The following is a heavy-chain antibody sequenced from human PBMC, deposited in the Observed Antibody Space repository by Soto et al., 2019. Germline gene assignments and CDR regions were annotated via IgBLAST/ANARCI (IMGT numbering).Heavy chain of an antibody. J-gene: IGHJ4*02. D-gene: IGHD6-19*01. CDR3: PHGRGWLSDY. Sequence: QITLRESGPTLVKPTQTLTLTCSFSGFSLSSTAVGVNWIRQPPGKAPEWLALIYWDDDNHYSPSLKSRLTITKDTSKNQVVLTMTNMDPVDTATYYCPHGRGWLSDYWGQGTLVTVSS. V-gene: IGHV2-5*02. CDR2: IYWDDDN. CDR1: GFSLSSTAVG.